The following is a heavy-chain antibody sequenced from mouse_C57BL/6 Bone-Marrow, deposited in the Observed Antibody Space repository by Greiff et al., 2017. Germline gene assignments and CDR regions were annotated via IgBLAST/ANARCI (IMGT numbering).Heavy chain of an antibody. J-gene: IGHJ3*01. CDR3: ARRRHYDEEFAY. CDR2: IDPSDRYT. V-gene: IGHV1-59*01. D-gene: IGHD2-4*01. CDR1: GYTFTSYW. Sequence: QVQLQQPGAELVRPGTSVKLSCKASGYTFTSYWMHWVKQRPGQGLEWIGVIDPSDRYTNYNQKLKGKATLTVDTSSITAYMQLSSLTSEDSAVYYCARRRHYDEEFAYWGQGTLVTVSA.